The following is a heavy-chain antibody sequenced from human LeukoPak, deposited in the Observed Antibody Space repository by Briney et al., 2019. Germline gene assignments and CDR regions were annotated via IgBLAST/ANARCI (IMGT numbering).Heavy chain of an antibody. CDR2: IIPIFGTA. CDR3: ARVTAHCSGGSCYSFRFDY. CDR1: GGAFSSYA. V-gene: IGHV1-69*01. D-gene: IGHD2-15*01. J-gene: IGHJ4*02. Sequence: SVKVSCKASGGAFSSYAISWVRQAPGQGLEWMGGIIPIFGTANYAQKFQGRVTITADESTSTAYMELSSLRSEDTAVYYCARVTAHCSGGSCYSFRFDYWGQGTLVTVSS.